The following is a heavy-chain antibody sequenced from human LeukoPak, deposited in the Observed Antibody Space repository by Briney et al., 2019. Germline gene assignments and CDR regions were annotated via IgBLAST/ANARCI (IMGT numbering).Heavy chain of an antibody. J-gene: IGHJ4*02. V-gene: IGHV3-15*01. D-gene: IGHD2-2*01. Sequence: GGSLRLSCAASGFTFSNAWMSWVRQAPGEWLEWVGRIKSKTDGGTTDYAASVKGRFTISRDDSKNTLYLQMNSLKTEDTAVYYCTTDIVVVPAARLWGQGTLVTVSS. CDR1: GFTFSNAW. CDR3: TTDIVVVPAARL. CDR2: IKSKTDGGTT.